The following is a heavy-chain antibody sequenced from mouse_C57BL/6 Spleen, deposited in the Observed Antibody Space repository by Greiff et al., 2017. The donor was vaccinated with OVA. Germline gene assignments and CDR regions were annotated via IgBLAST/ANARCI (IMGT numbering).Heavy chain of an antibody. CDR3: ARSYYGYGDY. V-gene: IGHV5-17*01. CDR2: ISSGSSTI. CDR1: GFTFSDYG. D-gene: IGHD2-9*01. Sequence: DVKLVESGGGLVKPGGSLKLSCAASGFTFSDYGMHWVRQAPEKGLEWVAYISSGSSTIYYADTVKGRFTISRDNAKNTLFLQMTSLRSEDTAMYYCARSYYGYGDYWGQGTTLTVSS. J-gene: IGHJ2*01.